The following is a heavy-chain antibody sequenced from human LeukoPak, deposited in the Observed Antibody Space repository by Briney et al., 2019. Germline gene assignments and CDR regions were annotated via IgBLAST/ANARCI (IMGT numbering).Heavy chain of an antibody. J-gene: IGHJ4*02. CDR1: GFSLRMSG. CDR2: ISSSSIYI. V-gene: IGHV3-21*01. CDR3: ASQDRGGYDGPVDY. D-gene: IGHD5-12*01. Sequence: GGSLRLSCAAAGFSLRMSGMNWVRQAPGKGLEWVSSISSSSIYIYYADSVKGRFTISRDNARNSLYLQMNSLRAEDTAIYYCASQDRGGYDGPVDYWGQGTLVTVSS.